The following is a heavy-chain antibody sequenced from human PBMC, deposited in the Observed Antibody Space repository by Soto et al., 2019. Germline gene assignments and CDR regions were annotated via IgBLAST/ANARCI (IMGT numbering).Heavy chain of an antibody. CDR3: ARHERYAKDV. J-gene: IGHJ6*02. CDR2: IPHSGSI. D-gene: IGHD1-1*01. CDR1: GGSISHNNW. Sequence: QVQLHESGPGLVKPSETLSLNCAVSGGSISHNNWWRCVRQPPGKGPEWIWEIPHSGSINYNPCLKSRVTRSAAKAMNQLSLTPNSVTAADTAVYYCARHERYAKDVWCPGSTVTVSS. V-gene: IGHV4-4*02.